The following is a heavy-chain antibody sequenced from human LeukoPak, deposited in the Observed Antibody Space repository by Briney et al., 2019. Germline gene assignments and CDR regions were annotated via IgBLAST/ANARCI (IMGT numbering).Heavy chain of an antibody. J-gene: IGHJ4*02. D-gene: IGHD2-21*02. CDR2: SLNKANSYTT. CDR1: GFTFSDHY. Sequence: GGSLRLSCVVSGFTFSDHYMDWVRQVPGKGLEWVGRSLNKANSYTTDYAASVKGRFTISRDDSKNSLYLQMSSLNTEDTAVYYCARRVFGDDCYYDFWGQGALVTVSS. V-gene: IGHV3-72*01. CDR3: ARRVFGDDCYYDF.